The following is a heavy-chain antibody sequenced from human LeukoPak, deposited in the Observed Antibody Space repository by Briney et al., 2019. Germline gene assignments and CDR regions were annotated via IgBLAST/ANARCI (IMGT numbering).Heavy chain of an antibody. Sequence: SETLSLTCTVSGGSISSYYWSWLRQPPGKGLEWIGYIYYSGSTDYNPSLKSRVTISVDTSKNQFSLKLSSVTAADTAVYYCARAPLRVEMATIRGSYFDYWGQGTLVTVSS. J-gene: IGHJ4*02. D-gene: IGHD5-24*01. CDR3: ARAPLRVEMATIRGSYFDY. V-gene: IGHV4-59*01. CDR1: GGSISSYY. CDR2: IYYSGST.